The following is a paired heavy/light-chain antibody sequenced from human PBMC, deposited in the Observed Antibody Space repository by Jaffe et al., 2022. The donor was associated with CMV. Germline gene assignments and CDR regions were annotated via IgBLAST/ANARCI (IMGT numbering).Heavy chain of an antibody. CDR3: ARDKAYYDSSGPGAFDL. CDR1: GFTFTDYY. D-gene: IGHD3-22*01. Sequence: QVQLVESGGRLVKPGGSLRLSCMASGFTFTDYYMSWIRQAPGKGLEWVSYITRSSTYTNTADSVKGRFTMSRDNVKNSVYLQMNSLRAEDTAVYYCARDKAYYDSSGPGAFDLWGQGTLVTVSS. CDR2: ITRSSTYT. J-gene: IGHJ3*01. V-gene: IGHV3-11*06.
Light chain of an antibody. CDR2: WAS. CDR3: QQYYSIPRT. Sequence: DIVMTQSPDSLAVSLGARATLYCKSSQSVLYSSNNKNYLAWYQQKPGQPPKLLIFWASTRESGVPDRFTGSGSGTDFTLTISSLQAEDVAVYYCQQYYSIPRTFGQGTKLEIK. J-gene: IGKJ2*01. CDR1: QSVLYSSNNKNY. V-gene: IGKV4-1*01.